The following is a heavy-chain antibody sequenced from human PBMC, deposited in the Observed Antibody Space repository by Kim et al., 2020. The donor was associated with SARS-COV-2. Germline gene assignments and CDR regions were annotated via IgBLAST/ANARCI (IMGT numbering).Heavy chain of an antibody. CDR3: ATLWGYCSSTSCPYYGMDV. CDR1: GYTFTSYY. Sequence: ASVKVSCKASGYTFTSYYMHWVRQAPGQGLEWMGIINPSGGSTSYAQKFQGRVTMTRDTSTSTVYMELSSLRSEDTAVYYCATLWGYCSSTSCPYYGMDVWGQGTTVTVSS. D-gene: IGHD2-2*01. V-gene: IGHV1-46*01. J-gene: IGHJ6*02. CDR2: INPSGGST.